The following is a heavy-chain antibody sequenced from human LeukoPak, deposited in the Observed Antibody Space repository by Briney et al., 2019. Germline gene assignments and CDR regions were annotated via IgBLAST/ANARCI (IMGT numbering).Heavy chain of an antibody. D-gene: IGHD1-26*01. J-gene: IGHJ4*02. CDR2: IIPIFGTA. V-gene: IGHV1-69*05. CDR3: ARVRIVGATHEYYFDY. CDR1: GGTFSSYA. Sequence: GASVKVSCKASGGTFSSYAISWVRQAPGQGLEWMGGIIPIFGTANYAQKFQGRVTITTGESTSTAYMELSSLRSEDTAVYYCARVRIVGATHEYYFDYWGQGTLVTVSS.